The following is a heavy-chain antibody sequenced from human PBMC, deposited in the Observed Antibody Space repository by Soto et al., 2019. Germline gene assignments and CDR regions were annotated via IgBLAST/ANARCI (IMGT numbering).Heavy chain of an antibody. V-gene: IGHV4-59*01. CDR2: IYYSGST. Sequence: TSETLSLTCTVSGGSISSYYWSWIRQPPGKGLEWIGYIYYSGSTTYNPSLKSRVTMSVDTSKKQFSLKLTSVTAADTAVYYCAREVGTVAGYFDYWGQGTLVTVSS. D-gene: IGHD6-19*01. J-gene: IGHJ4*02. CDR3: AREVGTVAGYFDY. CDR1: GGSISSYY.